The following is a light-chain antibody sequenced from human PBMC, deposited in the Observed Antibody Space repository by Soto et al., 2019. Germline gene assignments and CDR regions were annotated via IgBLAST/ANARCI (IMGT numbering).Light chain of an antibody. CDR3: PQCNIYPRT. CDR2: DAS. V-gene: IGKV1-13*02. J-gene: IGKJ1*01. Sequence: AIQLTQSPSSLSASAGDRVTITCRASQGISSALAWYQQKSGKAPKLLIYDASSLKSGVPSRFRGSGSGTDFTLNISCLKTEDCGTDYCPQCNIYPRTFGQRTQVEVK. CDR1: QGISSA.